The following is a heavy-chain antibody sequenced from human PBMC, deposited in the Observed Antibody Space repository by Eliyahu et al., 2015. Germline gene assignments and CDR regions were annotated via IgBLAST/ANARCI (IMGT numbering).Heavy chain of an antibody. J-gene: IGHJ6*02. Sequence: EVQLVESGGGLVQPGGSLRLSXAAXGFXFXRYWMSWVRQXXGKGLEWVAXIKEDGSEKYYVDSVKGRFTISRDNAKNSLYLQMNSLRAEDTAVYYCANSGSPYYYYGMDVWGQGTTVTVSS. V-gene: IGHV3-7*05. D-gene: IGHD3-10*01. CDR3: ANSGSPYYYYGMDV. CDR2: IKEDGSEK. CDR1: GFXFXRYW.